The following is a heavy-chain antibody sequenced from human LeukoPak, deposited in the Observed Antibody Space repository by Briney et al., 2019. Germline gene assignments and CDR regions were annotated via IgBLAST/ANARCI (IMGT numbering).Heavy chain of an antibody. CDR2: IYNSGTT. J-gene: IGHJ4*02. D-gene: IGHD3-16*01. CDR3: ARDSSSFANYSDF. V-gene: IGHV3-53*01. CDR1: GFTVSSTY. Sequence: HLGGSLRLSCAASGFTVSSTYMSWVRQAPGQGLEGVSLIYNSGTTFYADSVQGRFTTSRDNSKNTLYLQMNSLRAEDTAIYYCARDSSSFANYSDFWGQGTLVTVSS.